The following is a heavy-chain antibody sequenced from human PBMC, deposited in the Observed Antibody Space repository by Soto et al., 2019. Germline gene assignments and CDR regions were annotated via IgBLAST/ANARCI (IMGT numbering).Heavy chain of an antibody. J-gene: IGHJ4*02. CDR1: GGSNSSYY. CDR2: IYYSGST. CDR3: ARSAGRY. Sequence: SETLSLTCTVSGGSNSSYYWSWIRQPPGKGLEWIGYIYYSGSTNYNPSLKSRVTISVDTSKNQFSLKLSSVTAADTAVYYCARSAGRYWGQGTLVTVSS. D-gene: IGHD2-15*01. V-gene: IGHV4-59*01.